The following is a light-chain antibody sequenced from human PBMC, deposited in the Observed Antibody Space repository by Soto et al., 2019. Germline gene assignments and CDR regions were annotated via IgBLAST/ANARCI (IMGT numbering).Light chain of an antibody. CDR3: SSYAGSTPYV. Sequence: QSALTQPPSASGSPGQSVTISCTGTSSDVGGYNYVSWYQQHPGKAPKLMIYEVSKRPSGVPDRFSGSKSGNTASLTVSGLQAEYEADYYCSSYAGSTPYVFGTGTKLTVL. CDR1: SSDVGGYNY. CDR2: EVS. V-gene: IGLV2-8*01. J-gene: IGLJ1*01.